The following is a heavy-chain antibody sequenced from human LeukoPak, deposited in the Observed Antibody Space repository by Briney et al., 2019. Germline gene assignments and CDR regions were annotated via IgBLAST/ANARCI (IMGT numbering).Heavy chain of an antibody. D-gene: IGHD6-13*01. Sequence: GGSLRLSCAASGFTFSSYSMNWVRQAPGKGLEWVSSISGSSSYIYYADSVKGRFTISRDNAKNSLYLQMNSLRAEDTAVYYCARVPYSSSWYFVWFDPWGQGTLVTVSS. CDR3: ARVPYSSSWYFVWFDP. CDR2: ISGSSSYI. V-gene: IGHV3-21*01. J-gene: IGHJ5*02. CDR1: GFTFSSYS.